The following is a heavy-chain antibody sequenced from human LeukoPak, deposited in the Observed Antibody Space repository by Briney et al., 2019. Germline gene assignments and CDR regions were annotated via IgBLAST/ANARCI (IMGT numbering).Heavy chain of an antibody. J-gene: IGHJ4*02. V-gene: IGHV3-7*01. CDR2: INHDGSEK. Sequence: GGSLRLSCAASGFTFSTYWMTWVRQAPGKGLEWVANINHDGSEKYYVDSVRGRFTISRDNAKNSLYLQMNSLRAEDTAVYYCAREPSSSATVDYWGQGTLVTVSS. CDR3: AREPSSSATVDY. CDR1: GFTFSTYW.